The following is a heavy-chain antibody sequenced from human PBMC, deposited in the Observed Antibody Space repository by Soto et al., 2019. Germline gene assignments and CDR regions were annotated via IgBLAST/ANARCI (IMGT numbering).Heavy chain of an antibody. CDR2: ISSSTNYI. CDR1: GFTSTRFS. CDR3: ARESEDLTANFDY. J-gene: IGHJ4*02. Sequence: GGSLRLSCAASGFTSTRFSMNWVRQARGKGLKWVSSISSSTNYIYYTDTMKGRFTVSRDNAKNSVYLEMNSLSAEDTALYYFARESEDLTANFDYWGQGTLVTVSS. V-gene: IGHV3-21*01.